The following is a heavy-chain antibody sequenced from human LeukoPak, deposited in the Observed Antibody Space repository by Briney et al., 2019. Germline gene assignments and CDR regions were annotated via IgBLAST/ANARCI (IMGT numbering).Heavy chain of an antibody. V-gene: IGHV3-15*01. CDR2: IKSKTDGGTT. J-gene: IGHJ4*02. Sequence: GGSLRLSCAASGFTFSNYWMSWVRQAPGKGLEWVGRIKSKTDGGTTDYAAPVKGRFTISRDDSKNTLYLQMNSLKTEDTAVYYCTTDLIVVVIKVQEGDYWGQGTLVTVSS. D-gene: IGHD3-22*01. CDR1: GFTFSNYW. CDR3: TTDLIVVVIKVQEGDY.